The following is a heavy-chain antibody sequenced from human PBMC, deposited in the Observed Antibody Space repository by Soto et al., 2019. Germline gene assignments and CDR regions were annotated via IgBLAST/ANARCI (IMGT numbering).Heavy chain of an antibody. CDR2: IYPSDSDT. Sequence: GESMKVTCKASGHIRSTFCIGWVREMLGKGLEWMGIIYPSDSDTRYSPSFQGQVTIAADKSSRTAYLQWSSLKASDSAMYYCARLPQDYYYHGMDVWGQGTKVTVSS. CDR3: ARLPQDYYYHGMDV. V-gene: IGHV5-51*01. J-gene: IGHJ6*02. CDR1: GHIRSTFC.